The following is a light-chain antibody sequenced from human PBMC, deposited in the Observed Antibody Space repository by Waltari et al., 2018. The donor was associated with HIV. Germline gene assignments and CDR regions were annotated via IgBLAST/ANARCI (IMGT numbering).Light chain of an antibody. CDR3: YSTDSSGNRRGL. V-gene: IGLV3-10*01. J-gene: IGLJ2*01. CDR2: EDN. Sequence: SYELTRPPSVSVSPGQTAGITCSGDASPKKYAYWYQQKSGQAPVLVIYEDNKRPSGIPERFSGSSSGTMATLTISGAQVEDEADYYCYSTDSSGNRRGLFGGGTKLTVL. CDR1: ASPKKY.